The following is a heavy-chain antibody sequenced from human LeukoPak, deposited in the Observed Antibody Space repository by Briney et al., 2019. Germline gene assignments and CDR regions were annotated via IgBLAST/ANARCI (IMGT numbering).Heavy chain of an antibody. CDR2: IYYSGST. CDR1: GGSISSYY. J-gene: IGHJ4*02. V-gene: IGHV4-59*01. CDR3: ARRPAYYDILTGYNPPDY. D-gene: IGHD3-9*01. Sequence: SETLSLTCTVSGGSISSYYWSWIRQPPGKGLEWIGYIYYSGSTNYNPSLKSRVTISVDTSKNQFSLKLSSVTAADTAVYYCARRPAYYDILTGYNPPDYWGQGTLVTVSS.